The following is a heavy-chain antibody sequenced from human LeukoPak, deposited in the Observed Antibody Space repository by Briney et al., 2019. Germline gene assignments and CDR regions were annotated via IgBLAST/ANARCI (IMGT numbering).Heavy chain of an antibody. D-gene: IGHD5-18*01. Sequence: GGSLRLSCAASAFTFSSYAMSWVRQAPGKGLEWVSATSGSDGTTYYADSVKGRFTISRDNSKNTLYLQMNSLRAEDAAVYYCAKGRTGYSYGYGIDYWGQGTLVTVSS. CDR3: AKGRTGYSYGYGIDY. CDR1: AFTFSSYA. J-gene: IGHJ4*02. V-gene: IGHV3-23*01. CDR2: TSGSDGTT.